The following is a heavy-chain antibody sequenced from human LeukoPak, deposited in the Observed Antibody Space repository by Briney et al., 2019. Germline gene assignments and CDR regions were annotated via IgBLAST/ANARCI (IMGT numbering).Heavy chain of an antibody. CDR1: GYTFTSYY. Sequence: ASVKVSCKASGYTFTSYYMHWVRQAPGQGLEWMGWISAYNGNTNYAQKLQGRVTMTTDTSTSTAYMELRSLRSDDTAVYYCAREWLVPYYDYWGQGTLVTVSS. J-gene: IGHJ4*02. D-gene: IGHD6-19*01. CDR3: AREWLVPYYDY. CDR2: ISAYNGNT. V-gene: IGHV1-18*04.